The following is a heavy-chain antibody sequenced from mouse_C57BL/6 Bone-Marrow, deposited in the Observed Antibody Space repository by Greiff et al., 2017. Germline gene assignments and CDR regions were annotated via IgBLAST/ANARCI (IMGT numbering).Heavy chain of an antibody. CDR1: GYTFTDYE. D-gene: IGHD2-3*01. V-gene: IGHV1-15*01. CDR3: TSLMVGEEDY. Sequence: SGAELVRPGASVTLSCKASGYTFTDYEMHWVKQTPVHGLEWIGAIDPETGGTAYNQKFKGKAILTADKSSSTAYMELRSLTSEDSAVYYCTSLMVGEEDYWGKGTTLTVSS. CDR2: IDPETGGT. J-gene: IGHJ2*01.